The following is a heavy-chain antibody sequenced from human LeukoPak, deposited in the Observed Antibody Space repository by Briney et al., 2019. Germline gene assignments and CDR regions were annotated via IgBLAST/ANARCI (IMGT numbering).Heavy chain of an antibody. D-gene: IGHD1-26*01. V-gene: IGHV3-21*01. CDR1: GFTFSSYS. J-gene: IGHJ4*02. Sequence: GGSLRLSCAASGFTFSSYSMNWVRQAPGKGLEWVSSISSSSSCIYYADSVKGRFTISRDNAKNSLYLQMNSLRAEDTAVYYCARVGIVGATMGFDYWGQGTLVTVSS. CDR3: ARVGIVGATMGFDY. CDR2: ISSSSSCI.